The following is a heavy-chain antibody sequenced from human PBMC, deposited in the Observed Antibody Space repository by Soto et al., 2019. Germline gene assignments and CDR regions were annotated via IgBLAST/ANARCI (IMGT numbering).Heavy chain of an antibody. J-gene: IGHJ6*02. CDR2: INPNSGGT. Sequence: QVQLVQSGAEVKKPGASVKVSCKASGYTFTGYYMHWMRQAPGQGLECMGWINPNSGGTNYAQKFQGWVTMTRDTSISTAYMELSRLRSDDTAVYYCARDQPTSNWVFYGMDVWGQGTTVTVSS. V-gene: IGHV1-2*04. CDR3: ARDQPTSNWVFYGMDV. D-gene: IGHD7-27*01. CDR1: GYTFTGYY.